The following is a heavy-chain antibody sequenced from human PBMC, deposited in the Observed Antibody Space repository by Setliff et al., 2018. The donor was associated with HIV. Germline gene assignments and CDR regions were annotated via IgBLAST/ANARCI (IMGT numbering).Heavy chain of an antibody. D-gene: IGHD6-19*01. V-gene: IGHV1-69*06. J-gene: IGHJ3*01. CDR3: ARDRSGIAVAAPDAFDV. CDR1: GGSFRNYA. CDR2: IIPLLGTP. Sequence: SVKVSCKASGGSFRNYAINWVRQAPGQGLEWMGGIIPLLGTPNYAHKFQGRVTITADKYSSTVYMELSSLRSEDSAVFYCARDRSGIAVAAPDAFDVWGQGTMVTV.